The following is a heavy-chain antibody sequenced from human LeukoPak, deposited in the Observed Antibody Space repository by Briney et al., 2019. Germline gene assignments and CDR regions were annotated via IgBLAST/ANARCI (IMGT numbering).Heavy chain of an antibody. D-gene: IGHD3-10*01. Sequence: GGSLRLSCAASGFTFSSYAMHWVRQAPGKGLEWVAVISYDGSNKYYADSVKGRFTISRDNSKNTLYLQMNSLRAEDTAVYYCTTPLTYGSGSYYNVKIDYWGQGTLVTVSS. V-gene: IGHV3-30-3*01. CDR1: GFTFSSYA. CDR3: TTPLTYGSGSYYNVKIDY. CDR2: ISYDGSNK. J-gene: IGHJ4*02.